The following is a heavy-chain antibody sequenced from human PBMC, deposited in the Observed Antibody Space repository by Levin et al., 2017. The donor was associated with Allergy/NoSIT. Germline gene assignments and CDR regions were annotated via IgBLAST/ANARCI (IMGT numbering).Heavy chain of an antibody. CDR1: GYTFTSYG. CDR2: ISAYNGNT. J-gene: IGHJ1*01. D-gene: IGHD6-13*01. Sequence: PGGSLRLSCKASGYTFTSYGISWVRQAPGQGLEWMGWISAYNGNTNYAQKLQGRVTMTTDTSTSTAYMELRSLRSDDTAVYYCARDQSSSRGPEYFQHWGQGTLVTVSS. V-gene: IGHV1-18*01. CDR3: ARDQSSSRGPEYFQH.